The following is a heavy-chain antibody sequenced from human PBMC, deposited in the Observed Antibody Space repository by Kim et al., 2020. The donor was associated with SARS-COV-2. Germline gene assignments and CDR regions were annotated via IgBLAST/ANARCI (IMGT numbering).Heavy chain of an antibody. V-gene: IGHV4-39*01. CDR2: IYYSGST. CDR1: GGSISSSSYY. D-gene: IGHD3-10*01. J-gene: IGHJ3*02. Sequence: SQTLSLTCTVSGGSISSSSYYWGWIRQPPGKGLEWIGSIYYSGSTYYNPSLKSRVTISVDTSKNQFSLKLSSVTAADTAVYYCARNVLLWFGELLRAFDI. CDR3: ARNVLLWFGELLRAFDI.